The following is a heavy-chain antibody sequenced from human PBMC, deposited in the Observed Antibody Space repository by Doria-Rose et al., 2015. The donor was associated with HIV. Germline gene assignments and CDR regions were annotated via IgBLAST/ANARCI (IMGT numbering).Heavy chain of an antibody. D-gene: IGHD1-1*01. CDR1: GGSFSGYY. CDR2: INHSGST. Sequence: QGQRVQSGGGLVKPSETLSLTCAVFGGSFSGYYWSWIRQPPGKGLAWIGEINHSGSTNYKTSLKSRVTISLDTPKNLFSLKLSSVTAADTAVYYCARGLLRGGWNDVDYYYGMDVWGQGTTVTVSS. CDR3: ARGLLRGGWNDVDYYYGMDV. J-gene: IGHJ6*02. V-gene: IGHV4-34*02.